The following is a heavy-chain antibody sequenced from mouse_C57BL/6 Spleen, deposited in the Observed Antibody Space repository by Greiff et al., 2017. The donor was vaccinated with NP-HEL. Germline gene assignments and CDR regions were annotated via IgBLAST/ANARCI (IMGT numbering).Heavy chain of an antibody. J-gene: IGHJ3*01. Sequence: EVKVEESGGGLVQPGGSMKLSCVASGFTFSNYWMNWVRQSPEKGLEWVAQIRLKSDNYATHYAESVKGRFTISRDDSKSSVYLQMNNLRAEDTGIYYCTGEIVTTPYWGQGTLVTVSA. CDR3: TGEIVTTPY. CDR2: IRLKSDNYAT. CDR1: GFTFSNYW. V-gene: IGHV6-3*01. D-gene: IGHD2-5*01.